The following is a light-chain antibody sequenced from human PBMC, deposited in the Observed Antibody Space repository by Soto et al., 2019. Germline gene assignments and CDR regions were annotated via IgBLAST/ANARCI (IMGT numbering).Light chain of an antibody. J-gene: IGLJ1*01. CDR3: TSYAGGTII. Sequence: QSALTQPPSASGSPGQSVTISCTGTSSDVGGYNYVSWYQQHPGKVPKLMVYEVNKRPSGVPDRFSGSKSGNTASLTVSGLQAEDEADYYCTSYAGGTIIFGTGTELTVL. CDR2: EVN. CDR1: SSDVGGYNY. V-gene: IGLV2-8*01.